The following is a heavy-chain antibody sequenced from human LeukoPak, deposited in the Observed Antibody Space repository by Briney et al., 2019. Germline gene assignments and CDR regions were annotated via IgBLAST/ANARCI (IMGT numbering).Heavy chain of an antibody. CDR2: IYSGGST. CDR3: ARGGPYYELDY. J-gene: IGHJ4*02. Sequence: GGSLRLSCAASGFTVSSNYMSWVRQAPGKGLEWVSVIYSGGSTYYADSVEGRFTISRDNSKNTLYLQMNSLRAEDTAVYYCARGGPYYELDYWGQGALVTVSS. V-gene: IGHV3-66*01. D-gene: IGHD3-22*01. CDR1: GFTVSSNY.